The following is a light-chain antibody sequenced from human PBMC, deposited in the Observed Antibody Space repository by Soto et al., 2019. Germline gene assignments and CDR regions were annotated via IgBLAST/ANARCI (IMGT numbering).Light chain of an antibody. CDR3: QQSYNNPKT. CDR2: AAS. CDR1: QSIANY. J-gene: IGKJ1*01. Sequence: IQMTQSPSSLSASVGDSVTITCRASQSIANYLNWYQQKPGKAPKXLIYAASTLESGVPSRFSGSGSGTDFTLTISSLQPEDFATYYCQQSYNNPKTLGQGTKVDI. V-gene: IGKV1-39*01.